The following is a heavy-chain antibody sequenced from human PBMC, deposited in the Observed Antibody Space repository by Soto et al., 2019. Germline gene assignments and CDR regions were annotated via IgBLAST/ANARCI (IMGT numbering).Heavy chain of an antibody. Sequence: GGSLRLSCAASGFTFSDYYMSWIRQAPGKGLEWVSYISSSSSYTNYADSVKGRFTISRDNAKNPLYLQMNSLRAEDTAVYYCARLVGGLEWLPGTLFDYWGQGTLVTVSS. D-gene: IGHD3-3*01. V-gene: IGHV3-11*03. CDR1: GFTFSDYY. CDR3: ARLVGGLEWLPGTLFDY. J-gene: IGHJ4*02. CDR2: ISSSSSYT.